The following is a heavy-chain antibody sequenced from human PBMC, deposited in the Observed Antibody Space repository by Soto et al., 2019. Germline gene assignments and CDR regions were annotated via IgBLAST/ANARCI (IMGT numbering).Heavy chain of an antibody. J-gene: IGHJ4*02. Sequence: QVQLVQSGAEVKKPGASVKVSCKASGYTFTSYAMHWVRQAPGQRLEWMGWINAGTGNTKYSQKFQGRVTITRDTSSSTAHMDLSSLRSEDTALYYCARDLQADYWGQGTLVTVSS. CDR2: INAGTGNT. V-gene: IGHV1-3*01. CDR1: GYTFTSYA. CDR3: ARDLQADY.